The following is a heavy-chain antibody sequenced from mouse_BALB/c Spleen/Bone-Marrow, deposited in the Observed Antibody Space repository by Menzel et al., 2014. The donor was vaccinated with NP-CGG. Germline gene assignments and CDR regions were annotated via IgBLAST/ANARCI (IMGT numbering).Heavy chain of an antibody. CDR1: GFTFSSYT. CDR3: ARRSAAMYYFDY. CDR2: ISNGGGST. J-gene: IGHJ2*01. Sequence: EVQLVESGGGLVQPGGSLKLSCAASGFTFSSYTMSWVRQTPEKRLEWVAYISNGGGSTYYPDTVKGRFTISRDNAKNTLYLQMSSLKSEDTAMYYCARRSAAMYYFDYWGQGTTLTVSS. D-gene: IGHD1-2*01. V-gene: IGHV5-12-2*01.